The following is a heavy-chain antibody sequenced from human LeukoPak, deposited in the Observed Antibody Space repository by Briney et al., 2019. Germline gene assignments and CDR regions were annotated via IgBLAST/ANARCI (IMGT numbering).Heavy chain of an antibody. CDR3: ARYSSSSFDP. CDR2: IYHSGST. CDR1: GGSISSGGYS. Sequence: SETLSLTCAVSGGSISSGGYSWSWIRQPPGKGLEWIGYIYHSGSTYYNPSLKSRDTISVDRSKNQFSLKLSSVTAADTAVYYCARYSSSSFDPWGQGTLVTVSS. J-gene: IGHJ5*02. D-gene: IGHD6-13*01. V-gene: IGHV4-30-2*02.